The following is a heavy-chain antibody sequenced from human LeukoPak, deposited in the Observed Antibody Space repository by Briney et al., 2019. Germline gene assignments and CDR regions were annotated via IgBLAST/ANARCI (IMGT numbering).Heavy chain of an antibody. V-gene: IGHV4-59*01. CDR3: ARLGNAGYCSSTSCYVFDY. Sequence: NTSETLSLTCSVSGGSISTYYWSWIRQPPGKGLEWIGYVYYSGSTNYNPSLMGRVTMSVDTSKKQFSLKLNSVTAADTAVYYCARLGNAGYCSSTSCYVFDYWGQGTLVTVPS. CDR2: VYYSGST. J-gene: IGHJ4*02. CDR1: GGSISTYY. D-gene: IGHD2-2*01.